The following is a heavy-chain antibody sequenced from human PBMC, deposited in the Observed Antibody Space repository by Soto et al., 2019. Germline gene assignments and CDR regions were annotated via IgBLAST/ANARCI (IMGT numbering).Heavy chain of an antibody. CDR3: ARRYGSANDY. D-gene: IGHD1-26*01. CDR2: IYDSAST. V-gene: IGHV4-59*08. CDR1: GGTISSWY. J-gene: IGHJ4*02. Sequence: QVQLQESGPGLVKPSETLSLTCTVSGGTISSWYWSWLRQPPGKGLEWIRYIYDSASTNCTPSLKSRVTISVYMSKNQFSLTLISVTAADTAVYYCARRYGSANDYWGQGTLVTVSS.